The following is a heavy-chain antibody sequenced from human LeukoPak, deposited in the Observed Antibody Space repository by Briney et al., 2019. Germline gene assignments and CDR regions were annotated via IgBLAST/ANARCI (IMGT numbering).Heavy chain of an antibody. CDR3: ASPTYYYDSSGQTGYDAFDI. CDR2: IYPGDSDT. J-gene: IGHJ3*02. CDR1: GYSFTSYW. Sequence: GESLKISCKGSGYSFTSYWIGWVRQMPGKGLEWMGIIYPGDSDTRYSPSFQGQVTISADKSISTAYLQWSSLKASDTAMYYCASPTYYYDSSGQTGYDAFDIWGQGTMVPVSS. D-gene: IGHD3-22*01. V-gene: IGHV5-51*01.